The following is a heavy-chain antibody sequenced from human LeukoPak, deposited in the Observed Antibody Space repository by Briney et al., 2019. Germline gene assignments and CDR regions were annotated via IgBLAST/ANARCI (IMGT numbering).Heavy chain of an antibody. V-gene: IGHV4-61*02. CDR2: IYTSGST. D-gene: IGHD3-22*01. CDR1: GGSISSGSYY. J-gene: IGHJ4*02. Sequence: SQTLSLTCTVSGGSISSGSYYWSWIRQPAGRGLEWIGRIYTSGSTNYNPSLESRVTISLDTSKNQFSLKLSSVTAADTAVYYCARDGSGYYDTSGYRNWGQGTLVTVSS. CDR3: ARDGSGYYDTSGYRN.